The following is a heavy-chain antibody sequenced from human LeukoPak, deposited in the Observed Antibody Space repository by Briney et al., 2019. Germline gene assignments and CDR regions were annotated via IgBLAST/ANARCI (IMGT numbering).Heavy chain of an antibody. V-gene: IGHV3-30*04. D-gene: IGHD6-19*01. J-gene: IGHJ4*02. Sequence: GGSLRLSCAASGFTFSSYAMHWVRQAPGKGLEWVAVIPFDVTNKYYADSVRGRFSISRDNSKNTLYLQMNSLRAEDTALYYCAKDGVESSGWYDYWGQGTLVTVSS. CDR1: GFTFSSYA. CDR2: IPFDVTNK. CDR3: AKDGVESSGWYDY.